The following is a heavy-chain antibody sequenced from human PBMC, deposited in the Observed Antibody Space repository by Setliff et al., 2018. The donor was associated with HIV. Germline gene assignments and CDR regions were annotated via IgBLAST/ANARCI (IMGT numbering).Heavy chain of an antibody. CDR2: ITHDGRNT. Sequence: PGGSLRLSCAASGFTFSAYAMNWVRQAPGKGLEWVSSITHDGRNTYYVGSVKGRFTISRDNSKNTLYLQMNSLTAEDTAVYYCAKVDNGHCTSASCRDFDYWGQGTLVTVSS. D-gene: IGHD2-2*03. J-gene: IGHJ4*02. CDR3: AKVDNGHCTSASCRDFDY. V-gene: IGHV3-23*01. CDR1: GFTFSAYA.